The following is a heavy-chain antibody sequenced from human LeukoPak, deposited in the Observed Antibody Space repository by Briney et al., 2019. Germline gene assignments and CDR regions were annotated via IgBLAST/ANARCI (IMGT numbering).Heavy chain of an antibody. V-gene: IGHV3-48*01. CDR3: ASVLSGSYYGNAFDI. CDR2: ITSDSAFM. J-gene: IGHJ3*02. CDR1: GFNLKTYS. Sequence: PGGSLKLSCAASGFNLKTYSINWVRQAPGEGLEWISYITSDSAFMYYADSVKGRFTISRDNAKNTLYLQMNSLRAEDTAVYYCASVLSGSYYGNAFDIWGQGTMVTVSS. D-gene: IGHD1-26*01.